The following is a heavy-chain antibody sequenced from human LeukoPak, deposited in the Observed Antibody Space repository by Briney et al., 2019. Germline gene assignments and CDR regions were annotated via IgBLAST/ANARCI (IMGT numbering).Heavy chain of an antibody. CDR2: INPNSGGT. V-gene: IGHV1-2*04. D-gene: IGHD1-26*01. CDR1: GYTFTGYY. CDR3: AREKSGSNAAFDY. J-gene: IGHJ4*02. Sequence: ASVKVSCKASGYTFTGYYMHWVRQAPGQGLEWMGWINPNSGGTNYAQKFQGWVTMTRDTSISAAYMELSRLRSDDTAVYYCAREKSGSNAAFDYWGQGTLVTVSS.